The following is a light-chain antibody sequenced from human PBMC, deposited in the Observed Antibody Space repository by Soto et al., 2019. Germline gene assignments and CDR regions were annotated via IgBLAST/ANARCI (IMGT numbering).Light chain of an antibody. V-gene: IGKV3-15*01. CDR2: GAS. CDR3: QQYNNWPYT. CDR1: QSVSSN. J-gene: IGKJ2*01. Sequence: EIVMTQSPATLSVSPGERATLSCSASQSVSSNLAWYQQKPGQAPRLLIYGASTSATGIPARFSGSGSGTEFTLTISSLQSEDCAVYYCQQYNNWPYTFGQGTKLEIK.